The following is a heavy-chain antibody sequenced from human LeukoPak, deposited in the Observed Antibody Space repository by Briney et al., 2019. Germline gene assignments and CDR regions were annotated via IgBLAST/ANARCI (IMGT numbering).Heavy chain of an antibody. CDR2: TRGSGVVA. Sequence: GGSLRLSCAASGFTFSNYAMSWVRQAPGKGLEWVSATRGSGVVAYYADSVKGRFTISRDNSKNTLYLQMNSLRAEDTAIYYCARDFDYVWGSYRPYYFDYWGQGALVTVSS. J-gene: IGHJ4*02. CDR3: ARDFDYVWGSYRPYYFDY. V-gene: IGHV3-23*01. CDR1: GFTFSNYA. D-gene: IGHD3-16*02.